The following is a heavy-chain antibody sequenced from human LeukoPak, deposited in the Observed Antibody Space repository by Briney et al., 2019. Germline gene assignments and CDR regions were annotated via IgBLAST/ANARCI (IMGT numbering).Heavy chain of an antibody. CDR3: AGRYSSGWSSAVDY. D-gene: IGHD6-19*01. CDR2: ISSGSTYI. V-gene: IGHV3-21*01. Sequence: GGSLRLSCAASGFTFSTYSMTWVRQTPGKGLEWVSSISSGSTYIYYADSLKGRFTISRDNAKNSLYLQMNGLRAEDTAVYYCAGRYSSGWSSAVDYWGQGTLVNVSS. J-gene: IGHJ4*02. CDR1: GFTFSTYS.